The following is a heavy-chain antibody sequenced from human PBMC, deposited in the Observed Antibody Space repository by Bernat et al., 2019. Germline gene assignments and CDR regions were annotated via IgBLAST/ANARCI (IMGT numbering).Heavy chain of an antibody. Sequence: EVQLVESGGGLVQPGGSLRLSCAASGFTFSSYWMSWVRQAPGKGLEWVANIKQDGSEIYYVDSVKGRFTISRDNSKNTLYLQMNSLRAEDTAVYYCARDFESYSSSWYGTLDYWGQGTLVTVSS. J-gene: IGHJ4*02. V-gene: IGHV3-7*01. CDR1: GFTFSSYW. D-gene: IGHD6-13*01. CDR3: ARDFESYSSSWYGTLDY. CDR2: IKQDGSEI.